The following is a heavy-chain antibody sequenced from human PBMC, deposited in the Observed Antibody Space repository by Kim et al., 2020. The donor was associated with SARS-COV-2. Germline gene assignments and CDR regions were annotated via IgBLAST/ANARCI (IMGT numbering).Heavy chain of an antibody. Sequence: SETLSLTCTVSGGSINTAAYYWGWIRQPPGRGLEWIGTIYYSGSTYYNPSLKSRVTISMDTSRNHLSLNLKSMTAADSALYFCASHVATGTGRGYLVYWGQGAQVTVS. CDR2: IYYSGST. CDR3: ASHVATGTGRGYLVY. CDR1: GGSINTAAYY. V-gene: IGHV4-39*02. D-gene: IGHD2-15*01. J-gene: IGHJ4*02.